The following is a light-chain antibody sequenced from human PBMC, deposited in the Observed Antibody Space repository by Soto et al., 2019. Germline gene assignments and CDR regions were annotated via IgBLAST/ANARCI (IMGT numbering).Light chain of an antibody. V-gene: IGKV3-15*01. CDR1: QSVSGN. CDR3: QQYNYRPPA. J-gene: IGKJ5*01. Sequence: EVGMTQSPATLYVSPGERAALSCRASQSVSGNLAWYQQTPGQAPRLLIYGASTRATGIPARFSGSGFGTEFTLTISSLKSEDFAVYYCQQYNYRPPAFGQGTRLEIK. CDR2: GAS.